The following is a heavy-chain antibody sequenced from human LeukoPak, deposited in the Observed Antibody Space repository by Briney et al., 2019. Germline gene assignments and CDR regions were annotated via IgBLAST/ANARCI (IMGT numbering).Heavy chain of an antibody. Sequence: GRPLRLSCAASGFTFSSYAMHWVRQAPGKGLEWVAVISYDGSNKYYADSVKGRFTISRDNSKNTLYLQMNSLRAEDTAVYYCARGAFNYYGSGSYYNHWGQGTLVTVSS. CDR3: ARGAFNYYGSGSYYNH. CDR1: GFTFSSYA. D-gene: IGHD3-10*01. CDR2: ISYDGSNK. J-gene: IGHJ4*02. V-gene: IGHV3-30-3*01.